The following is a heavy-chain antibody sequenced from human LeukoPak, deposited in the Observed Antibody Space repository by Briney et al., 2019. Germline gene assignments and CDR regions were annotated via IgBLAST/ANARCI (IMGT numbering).Heavy chain of an antibody. CDR3: VREGEGPLSKDFDY. J-gene: IGHJ4*02. D-gene: IGHD2/OR15-2a*01. CDR2: IGPHSTFA. CDR1: GFTFTDHY. Sequence: ASVKVSCKSSGFTFTDHYIHWVRQGPGQGLEWMGYIGPHSTFASSPQEFQGRVTMTRDASMSTAYMELTRLTSDDTAVYYCVREGEGPLSKDFDYWGQGTLVTVSS. V-gene: IGHV1-2*02.